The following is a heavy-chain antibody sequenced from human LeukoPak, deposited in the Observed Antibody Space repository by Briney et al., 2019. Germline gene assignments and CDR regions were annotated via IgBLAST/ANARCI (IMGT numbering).Heavy chain of an antibody. CDR1: GFTFSTYG. CDR3: AKVRDYGDYTSLDAFDI. J-gene: IGHJ3*02. CDR2: INGGGSRS. V-gene: IGHV3-23*01. D-gene: IGHD4-17*01. Sequence: PGGSLRLSCAASGFTFSTYGLTWVRQAPGKGLEWVSGINGGGSRSYYADFVKGRFTISRDNSKNTLYLLMNTLRAEDTAVYYCAKVRDYGDYTSLDAFDIWGQGTMVTVSS.